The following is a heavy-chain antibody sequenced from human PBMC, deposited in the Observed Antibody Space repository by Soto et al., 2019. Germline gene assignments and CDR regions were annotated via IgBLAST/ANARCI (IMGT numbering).Heavy chain of an antibody. D-gene: IGHD6-19*01. J-gene: IGHJ4*02. CDR3: AKGGRQWLVTSDFNY. V-gene: IGHV3-30*18. Sequence: VQLVESGGGVVQPGRSLRLSCAASGFTFSDYAMHWVRQAPGKGLEWVAVVSHDGRNTHYADSVNGRFPISRDSSKNRVSLEMTSLRAEDTAVYYCAKGGRQWLVTSDFNYWGQGALVTVSS. CDR1: GFTFSDYA. CDR2: VSHDGRNT.